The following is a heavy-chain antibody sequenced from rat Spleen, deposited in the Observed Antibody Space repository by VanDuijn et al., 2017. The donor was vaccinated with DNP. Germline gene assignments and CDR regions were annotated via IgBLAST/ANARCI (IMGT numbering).Heavy chain of an antibody. V-gene: IGHV2S1*01. CDR2: IRRDGDT. D-gene: IGHD5-1*01. J-gene: IGHJ2*01. Sequence: QVQLKESGPGLVQPTQTLSLTCTVSGFSLTSYHVSWVQQPPGKGLDWMGRIRRDGDTYYNSAPKTRLSISRDTSKSQVFLKMNSLKTEDTAIYYCTRDRLGATGFDYWGQGVMVTVSS. CDR1: GFSLTSYH. CDR3: TRDRLGATGFDY.